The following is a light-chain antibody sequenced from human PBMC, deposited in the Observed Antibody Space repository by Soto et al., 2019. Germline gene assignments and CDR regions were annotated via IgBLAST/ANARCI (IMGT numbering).Light chain of an antibody. CDR2: KAS. CDR1: QSISSW. CDR3: QQYNNYLWT. J-gene: IGKJ1*01. V-gene: IGKV1-5*03. Sequence: DIQMTQSPSTLSASVGDRVTITCRASQSISSWLAWYQQRPGKAPKLLIYKASSLESGVPSRFSGSGSGTEFTLTSSSLQPDDFATYYYQQYNNYLWTFGQGTKVEIK.